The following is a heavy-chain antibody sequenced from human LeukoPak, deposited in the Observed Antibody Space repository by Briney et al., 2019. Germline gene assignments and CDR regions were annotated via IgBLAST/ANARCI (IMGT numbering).Heavy chain of an antibody. CDR3: AKVPMIVVVLYYFDY. CDR1: GFTLSSHA. V-gene: IGHV3-23*01. Sequence: GGSLRLSCAASGFTLSSHAMSWVRQAPGNGMEWISTFSESSGSAHYADSVKGRFTISRDNSKNTLYLQMNSLRAEDTAVYYCAKVPMIVVVLYYFDYWGQGTLVTVSS. CDR2: FSESSGSA. D-gene: IGHD3-22*01. J-gene: IGHJ4*02.